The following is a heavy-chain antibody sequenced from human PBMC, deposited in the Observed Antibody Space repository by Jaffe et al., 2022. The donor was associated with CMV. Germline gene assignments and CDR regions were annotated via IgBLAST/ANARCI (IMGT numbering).Heavy chain of an antibody. D-gene: IGHD3-22*01. CDR3: ARGPYYYDSWDYFDY. CDR2: IYSGGST. Sequence: EVQLVESGGGLVQPGGSLRLSCAASGFTVSSNYMSWVRQAPGKGLEWVSVIYSGGSTYYADSVKGRFTISRDNSKNTLYLQMNSLRAEDTAVYYCARGPYYYDSWDYFDYWGQGTLVTVSS. V-gene: IGHV3-66*01. CDR1: GFTVSSNY. J-gene: IGHJ4*02.